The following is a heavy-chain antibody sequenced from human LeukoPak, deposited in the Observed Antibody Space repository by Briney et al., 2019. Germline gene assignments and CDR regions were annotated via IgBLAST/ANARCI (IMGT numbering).Heavy chain of an antibody. CDR3: ARDRPDIVVVPAARYYYYGMDV. D-gene: IGHD2-2*01. CDR1: GYTFTSYG. Sequence: ASVKVSCKASGYTFTSYGISWVRQAPGQGLEWRGWISAYNGNTNYAQKLQGRVTMTTDTSTSTAYMELRSLRSDDTAVYYCARDRPDIVVVPAARYYYYGMDVWGQGTTVTVSS. J-gene: IGHJ6*02. V-gene: IGHV1-18*01. CDR2: ISAYNGNT.